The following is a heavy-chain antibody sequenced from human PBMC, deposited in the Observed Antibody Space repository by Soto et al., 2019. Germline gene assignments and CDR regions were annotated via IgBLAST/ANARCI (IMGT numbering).Heavy chain of an antibody. CDR2: IYSTSTYI. V-gene: IGHV3-21*01. Sequence: GGSLRLSCAASGFTFSTYTMNWVRQAPGKGLECVSSIYSTSTYIYYTDPVKGRFSISRDNARNSLYLQMNSLRAEDTAVYYCARDHYFGSGSYGLDYWGPGTLVTVSS. CDR3: ARDHYFGSGSYGLDY. J-gene: IGHJ4*02. D-gene: IGHD3-10*01. CDR1: GFTFSTYT.